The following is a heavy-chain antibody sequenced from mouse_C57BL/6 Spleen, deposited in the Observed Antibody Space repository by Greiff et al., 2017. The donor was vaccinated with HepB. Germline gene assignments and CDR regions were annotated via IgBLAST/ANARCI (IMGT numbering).Heavy chain of an antibody. CDR1: GYTFTSYW. CDR3: SRSGATVVATDDY. V-gene: IGHV1-50*01. Sequence: QVQLQQPGAELVKPGASVKLSCKASGYTFTSYWMQWVKQRPGQGLEWIGEIDPSDSYTNYNQKFKGKAKLTVDTSSSTAYMQLSSLTSEDSAVYYCSRSGATVVATDDYWGQGTTLTVSS. D-gene: IGHD1-1*01. CDR2: IDPSDSYT. J-gene: IGHJ2*01.